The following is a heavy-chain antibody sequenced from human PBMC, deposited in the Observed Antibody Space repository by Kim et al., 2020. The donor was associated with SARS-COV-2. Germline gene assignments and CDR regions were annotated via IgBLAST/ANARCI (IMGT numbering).Heavy chain of an antibody. CDR2: ISYIGRT. J-gene: IGHJ6*03. CDR1: AGSISSSDYQ. CDR3: VRIYARYYYYYMDV. D-gene: IGHD3-16*01. Sequence: ETLSLTCSVSAGSISSSDYQWGWIRRAPGKGLELIGTISYIGRTHYNPSLKSRVTVSIDMSKNQFSLNLSSVTAADTAVYYCVRIYARYYYYYMDVWGKGTTVTVSS. V-gene: IGHV4-39*01.